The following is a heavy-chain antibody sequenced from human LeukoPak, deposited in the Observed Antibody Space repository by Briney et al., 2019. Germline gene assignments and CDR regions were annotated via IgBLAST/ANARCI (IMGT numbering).Heavy chain of an antibody. D-gene: IGHD3-16*02. CDR3: AREVYDYVWGSYRHNWFDP. CDR1: GFTFSSYS. V-gene: IGHV3-48*04. J-gene: IGHJ5*02. Sequence: GGSLRLSCAASGFTFSSYSMNWVRQAPGKGLEWVSYISSSSSTIYYADSVKGRFTISRDNAENSLYLQMNSLRAEDTAVYYCAREVYDYVWGSYRHNWFDPWGQGTLVTVSS. CDR2: ISSSSSTI.